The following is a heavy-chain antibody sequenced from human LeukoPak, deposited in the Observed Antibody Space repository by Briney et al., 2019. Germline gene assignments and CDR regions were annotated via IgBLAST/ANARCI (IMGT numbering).Heavy chain of an antibody. D-gene: IGHD6-13*01. Sequence: GESLKISCKGSGYSFTSYWIGWVRQMPGKGLEWMGIIYPGDSDTRYSPSFQGQVTISADKSISTAYLQWSSLKASDTATCYCARLGYSSSHFASPVDYWGQGTLVTVSS. J-gene: IGHJ4*02. V-gene: IGHV5-51*01. CDR3: ARLGYSSSHFASPVDY. CDR1: GYSFTSYW. CDR2: IYPGDSDT.